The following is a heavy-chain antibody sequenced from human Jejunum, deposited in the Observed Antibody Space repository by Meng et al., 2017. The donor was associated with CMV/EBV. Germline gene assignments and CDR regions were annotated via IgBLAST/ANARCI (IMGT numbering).Heavy chain of an antibody. V-gene: IGHV4-39*01. CDR2: QCHADDT. CDR3: VRHTFSGNPGGIDS. D-gene: IGHD4-23*01. J-gene: IGHJ4*02. Sequence: QPALGGSGPGLVKPSETLSPPCTVSGGPISRTGTCGGWIRQPPRKGLEWIGSQCHADDTYYNPSLMGRVTISVDTSKNQVSLKLTSVTAADTSIYYCVRHTFSGNPGGIDSWGQGILVTVSS. CDR1: GGPISRTGTC.